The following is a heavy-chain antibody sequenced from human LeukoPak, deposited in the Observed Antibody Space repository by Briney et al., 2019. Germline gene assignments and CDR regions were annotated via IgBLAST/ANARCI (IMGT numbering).Heavy chain of an antibody. V-gene: IGHV4-34*01. CDR1: AGSFSGYY. CDR3: ARFPKAARPYYCYYMVV. J-gene: IGHJ6*03. CDR2: INHSGST. Sequence: SETLSLTCAVYAGSFSGYYWSWIRQPLGKGLEWIGEINHSGSTNHNPSIKSRVTISVDTSKNQFSLKLSSVTAADTAVYYCARFPKAARPYYCYYMVVWCKGTTVTVSS. D-gene: IGHD6-6*01.